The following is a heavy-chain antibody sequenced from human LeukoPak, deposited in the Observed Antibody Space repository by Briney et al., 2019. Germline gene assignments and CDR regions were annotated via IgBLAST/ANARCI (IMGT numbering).Heavy chain of an antibody. J-gene: IGHJ4*02. Sequence: PGGSLRLSCAASGFTVSSNYMSWVRQAPGKGLEWVSVIYSGGSTYYADSVKGRFTISRDNTKNTLYLQMNSLRAEDTAVYYCARESDDRSFDYWGQGTLVTVSS. CDR3: ARESDDRSFDY. D-gene: IGHD3-22*01. CDR2: IYSGGST. V-gene: IGHV3-53*01. CDR1: GFTVSSNY.